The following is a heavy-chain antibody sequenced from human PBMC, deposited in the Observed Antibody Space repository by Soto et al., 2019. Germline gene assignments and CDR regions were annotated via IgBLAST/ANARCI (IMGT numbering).Heavy chain of an antibody. CDR3: VRGNGDYYDGNGYLGRH. J-gene: IGHJ4*02. CDR2: IKNDGSGK. D-gene: IGHD3-22*01. CDR1: GFTFSTYW. Sequence: EVQLVESGGGLVQPGGSLRLSCAASGFTFSTYWMHWVRQAPGMGLVWVSGIKNDGSGKYYVDSVEGRFTISRDNAKNPLYLQITVLRAEDTAVYYCVRGNGDYYDGNGYLGRHWGQGTLVTVSS. V-gene: IGHV3-74*01.